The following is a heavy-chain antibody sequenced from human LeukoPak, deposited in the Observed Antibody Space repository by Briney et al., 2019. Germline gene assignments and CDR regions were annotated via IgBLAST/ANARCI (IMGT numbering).Heavy chain of an antibody. Sequence: GRSLRLSCAASGFTFTNYALHWVRQAPGKGLEWVSLISGSGGNTYYADSVKGRFTISRDNSKNTLYLQMNSLRAEDTAVYHCAKDIQCTYWGQGTLVTVSS. CDR1: GFTFTNYA. CDR2: ISGSGGNT. J-gene: IGHJ4*02. CDR3: AKDIQCTY. V-gene: IGHV3-23*01. D-gene: IGHD2-21*01.